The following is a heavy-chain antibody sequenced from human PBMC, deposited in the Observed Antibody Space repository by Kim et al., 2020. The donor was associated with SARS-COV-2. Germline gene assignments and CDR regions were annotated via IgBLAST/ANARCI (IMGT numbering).Heavy chain of an antibody. J-gene: IGHJ4*02. Sequence: GESLKISCKGSGYSFTNYWIGWVRQMPGKGLEWMGSIYPSDSEIRYSPSFQGQVTVSVDKSISTAFLQWTTLKASDTAMYYCARLARYYDVLTGYYKEGEFDSWGQGTLVTVSS. D-gene: IGHD3-9*01. CDR1: GYSFTNYW. CDR2: IYPSDSEI. V-gene: IGHV5-51*01. CDR3: ARLARYYDVLTGYYKEGEFDS.